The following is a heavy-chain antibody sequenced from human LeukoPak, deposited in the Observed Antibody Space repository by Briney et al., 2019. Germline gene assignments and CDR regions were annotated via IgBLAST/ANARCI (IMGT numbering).Heavy chain of an antibody. Sequence: GGSLRLSCAASGFTFSGSAMHWVRQASGKGLEWVGRIRSTANGYATAYAASVKGRFTISRDDSKNTAYLQMDSLKTEDTAAYYCTGNYYGSGSYADFDYWGQGTLVTVSS. CDR2: IRSTANGYAT. CDR1: GFTFSGSA. J-gene: IGHJ4*02. V-gene: IGHV3-73*01. D-gene: IGHD3-10*01. CDR3: TGNYYGSGSYADFDY.